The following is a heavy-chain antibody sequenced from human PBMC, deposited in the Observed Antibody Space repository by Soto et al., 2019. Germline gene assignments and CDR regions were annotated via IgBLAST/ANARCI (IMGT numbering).Heavy chain of an antibody. Sequence: QVQLQESGPGLVKPSETLSLTCTVSGGSISGYSWSWIRQSPGKGLEWIGYVHYSGSTNYNPSLKRRVPISVCTSKNQFSRKLSSVTAADTAVYSCGRAETPFGQFFRSTGCYYYYMEVGGKGTTVTGSS. J-gene: IGHJ6*03. CDR1: GGSISGYS. D-gene: IGHD2-2*01. CDR3: GRAETPFGQFFRSTGCYYYYMEV. CDR2: VHYSGST. V-gene: IGHV4-59*08.